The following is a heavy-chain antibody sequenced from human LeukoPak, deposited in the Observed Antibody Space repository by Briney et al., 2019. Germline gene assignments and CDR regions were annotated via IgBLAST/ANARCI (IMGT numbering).Heavy chain of an antibody. CDR3: ASSGGSPLVPIDY. Sequence: SQTLSLTCTVSGGSISSGDYSWSWIRQPPGKGLEWIGYIYYSGSTYYNPSLKSRVTISVDTSKNQFSLKLSSVTAADTAVYYCASSGGSPLVPIDYWGQGTLVTVSS. CDR2: IYYSGST. J-gene: IGHJ4*02. CDR1: GGSISSGDYS. V-gene: IGHV4-30-4*01. D-gene: IGHD2-15*01.